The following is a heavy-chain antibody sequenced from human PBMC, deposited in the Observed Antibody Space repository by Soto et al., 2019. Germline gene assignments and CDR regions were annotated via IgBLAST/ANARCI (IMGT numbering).Heavy chain of an antibody. CDR2: IIPIFGTA. CDR1: GGTFSSYA. D-gene: IGHD2-15*01. V-gene: IGHV1-69*06. Sequence: QVQLVQSGAEVQKPGSSVKVSCKASGGTFSSYAISWVRQAPGQGLEWMGGIIPIFGTANYAQKFQGRVTITADKSTSTAYMELSSLRSEDTAVYYCARDEYCSGGSCYSEVYYYYGMDVWGQGTTVTVSS. J-gene: IGHJ6*02. CDR3: ARDEYCSGGSCYSEVYYYYGMDV.